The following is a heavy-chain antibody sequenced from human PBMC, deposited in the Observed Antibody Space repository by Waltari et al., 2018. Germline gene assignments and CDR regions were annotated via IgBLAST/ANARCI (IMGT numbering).Heavy chain of an antibody. J-gene: IGHJ6*02. CDR3: ARKTGYSGYVYPNDYYYGMDV. Sequence: QVQLQESGPGLVKPSGTLSLTCAVSGGSISSSNWWSWVRQPPGKGLEGIGEIYHSGRTNYNPSLKSRVTISVDKSKNQCSRKLSSVTAADTAVYYCARKTGYSGYVYPNDYYYGMDVWGQGTTVTVSS. CDR1: GGSISSSNW. CDR2: IYHSGRT. V-gene: IGHV4-4*02. D-gene: IGHD5-12*01.